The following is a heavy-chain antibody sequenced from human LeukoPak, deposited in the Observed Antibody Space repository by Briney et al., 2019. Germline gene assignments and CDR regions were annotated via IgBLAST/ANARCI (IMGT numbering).Heavy chain of an antibody. CDR3: ARFSQYYDSPTHYLDY. CDR1: GGSISSYY. J-gene: IGHJ4*02. V-gene: IGHV4-59*01. D-gene: IGHD2/OR15-2a*01. Sequence: SETLSLTCTVSGGSISSYYWSWIRQPPGKGLEWIGYIYYSGTTNYNPSLKSRVTISVDTSKNQFSLKLSSVTAADTAVYYCARFSQYYDSPTHYLDYWGQGILVTVSS. CDR2: IYYSGTT.